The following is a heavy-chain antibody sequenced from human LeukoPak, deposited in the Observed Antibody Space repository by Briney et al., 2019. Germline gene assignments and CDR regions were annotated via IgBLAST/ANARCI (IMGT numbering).Heavy chain of an antibody. CDR2: IIPIFGTT. D-gene: IGHD5-12*01. V-gene: IGHV1-69*05. J-gene: IGHJ4*02. CDR1: GGTFSSHG. Sequence: SVKVSCKASGGTFSSHGISWVRQAPGQGLEWVGGIIPIFGTTNYAQKFQGRVTITTDESTRTGYMELRSLRSDDTAVYYCARADSGYDYGFDNWGQGTLVTVSS. CDR3: ARADSGYDYGFDN.